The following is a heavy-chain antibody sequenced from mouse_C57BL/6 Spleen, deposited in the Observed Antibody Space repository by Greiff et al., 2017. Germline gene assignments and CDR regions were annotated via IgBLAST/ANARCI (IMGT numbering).Heavy chain of an antibody. V-gene: IGHV5-9*01. CDR3: ARRGSNFFDY. J-gene: IGHJ2*01. CDR2: ISGGGGNT. CDR1: GFTFSSYT. D-gene: IGHD1-1*01. Sequence: EVQRVGSGGGLVKPGGSLKLSCAASGFTFSSYTMSWVRQTPEKRLEWVATISGGGGNTYYPDSVKGRFTISRDNAKNTLYLQMSSLRSEDTALYYCARRGSNFFDYWGQGTTLTVSS.